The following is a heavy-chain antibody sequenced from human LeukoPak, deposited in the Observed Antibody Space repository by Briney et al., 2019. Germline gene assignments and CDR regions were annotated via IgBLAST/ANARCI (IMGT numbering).Heavy chain of an antibody. CDR2: INPNSGGT. CDR3: ARDDNFQFDY. J-gene: IGHJ4*02. V-gene: IGHV1-2*02. D-gene: IGHD1-1*01. Sequence: ASVKVSCKASGYTFTGYYMHWVRQAPGQGLEWMGWINPNSGGTNYAQKFQGRVTMTRDTSISTAYMVLSSLTFDDTAVYYCARDDNFQFDYWGQGTLATVSS. CDR1: GYTFTGYY.